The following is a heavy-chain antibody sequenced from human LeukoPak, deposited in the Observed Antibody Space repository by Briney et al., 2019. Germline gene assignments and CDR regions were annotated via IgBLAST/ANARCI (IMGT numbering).Heavy chain of an antibody. V-gene: IGHV4-34*01. J-gene: IGHJ5*02. Sequence: SETLSLTCAVYGGSFSGYYWSWIRQPPGKGLEWIGEINHSGSTNYNPSLKSRVTISVDTSKNQFSLKLSSVTAADTAVYYCARGPDWFDPWGQGTLVTVSS. CDR2: INHSGST. CDR1: GGSFSGYY. CDR3: ARGPDWFDP.